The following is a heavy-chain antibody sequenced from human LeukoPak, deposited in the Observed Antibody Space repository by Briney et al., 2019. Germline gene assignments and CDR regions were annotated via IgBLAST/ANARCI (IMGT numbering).Heavy chain of an antibody. CDR3: AKTELVLRLHYYYGMDV. CDR2: ISGSGGST. Sequence: GGSLRLSCAASGFTFSSYAMSWVRQAPGKGLEWVSAISGSGGSTYYADSVKGRFTISRDNSKNTLYLQMNSLGAEDTAVYYCAKTELVLRLHYYYGMDVWGKGTTVTVSS. CDR1: GFTFSSYA. V-gene: IGHV3-23*01. D-gene: IGHD6-13*01. J-gene: IGHJ6*04.